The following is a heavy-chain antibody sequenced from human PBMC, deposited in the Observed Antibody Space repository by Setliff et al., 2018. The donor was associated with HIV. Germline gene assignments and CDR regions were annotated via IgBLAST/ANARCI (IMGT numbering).Heavy chain of an antibody. CDR1: GYTFTSYG. CDR3: ARDRVFRTTRAFDY. CDR2: ISAYDSNT. J-gene: IGHJ4*02. V-gene: IGHV1-18*01. D-gene: IGHD2-21*01. Sequence: GASVKVSCKASGYTFTSYGISWVRQAPGQGLEWMGWISAYDSNTNYEHRLQGRVTLTVDTSTNTAYMEVRSLTSDDTATYYCARDRVFRTTRAFDYWGQGTLVTVSS.